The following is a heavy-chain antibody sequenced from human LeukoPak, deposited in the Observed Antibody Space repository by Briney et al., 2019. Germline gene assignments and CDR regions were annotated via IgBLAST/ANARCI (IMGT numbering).Heavy chain of an antibody. V-gene: IGHV4-59*08. CDR3: ATQPGDY. CDR2: IYYSGST. CDR1: GGSISSYY. Sequence: SETLSLTCTVSGGSISSYYWSWIRQPPGKGLEWIGYIYYSGSTYYNPSLKSRVTISVDTSKNQFSLKLSSVTAADTAVYYCATQPGDYWGQGTLVTVSS. J-gene: IGHJ4*02.